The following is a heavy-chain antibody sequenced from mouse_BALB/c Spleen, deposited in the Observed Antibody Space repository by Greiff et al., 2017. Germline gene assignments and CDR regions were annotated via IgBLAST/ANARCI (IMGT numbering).Heavy chain of an antibody. V-gene: IGHV5-6*01. D-gene: IGHD4-1*01. J-gene: IGHJ4*01. CDR3: ASASTGAYAMDY. CDR2: ISSGGSYT. CDR1: GFTFSSYG. Sequence: EVNVVESGGDLVKPGGSLKLSCAASGFTFSSYGMSWVRQTPDKRLEWVATISSGGSYTYYPDSVKGRFTISRDNAKNTLYLQMSSLKSEDTAMYYCASASTGAYAMDYWGQGTSVTVSS.